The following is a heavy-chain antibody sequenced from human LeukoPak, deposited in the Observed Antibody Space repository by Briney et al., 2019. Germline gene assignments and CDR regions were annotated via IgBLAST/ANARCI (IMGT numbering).Heavy chain of an antibody. V-gene: IGHV3-53*05. CDR1: GFTVSSNY. J-gene: IGHJ4*02. D-gene: IGHD2/OR15-2a*01. Sequence: GGSLRLSCAASGFTVSSNYMSWVRQAPGKGLEWVSVIYSGGSTYYADSVKGRFTISRDNSKNTLYLQMNSLRAEDTAVYYCAKDLHPKLRSIYFDYWGQGTLVTVSS. CDR2: IYSGGST. CDR3: AKDLHPKLRSIYFDY.